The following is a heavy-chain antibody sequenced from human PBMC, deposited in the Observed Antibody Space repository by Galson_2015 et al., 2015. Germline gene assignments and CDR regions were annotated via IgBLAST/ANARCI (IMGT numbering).Heavy chain of an antibody. CDR1: GFTFSSYA. J-gene: IGHJ6*02. Sequence: SLRLSCAASGFTFSSYAMSWVRQAPGKGLEWVSAISGSGGSTYYADSVKGRFTISRDNSKNTLYLQMNSLRAEDTAVYYCAKDGRWEHYDFWSGYFYYYYGMDVWGQGTTVTVSS. CDR2: ISGSGGST. CDR3: AKDGRWEHYDFWSGYFYYYYGMDV. D-gene: IGHD3-3*01. V-gene: IGHV3-23*01.